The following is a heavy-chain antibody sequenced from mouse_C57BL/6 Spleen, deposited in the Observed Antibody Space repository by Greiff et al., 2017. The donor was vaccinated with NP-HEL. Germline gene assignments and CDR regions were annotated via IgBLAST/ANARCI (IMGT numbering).Heavy chain of an antibody. V-gene: IGHV1-80*01. CDR3: ARYYSNYGGYYARDY. D-gene: IGHD2-5*01. CDR2: IYPGDGDT. CDR1: GSAFSSYW. Sequence: QVQLQQSGAELVKPGASVKISCKASGSAFSSYWMNWVKQRPGKGLEWIGQIYPGDGDTNYNGKFKGKATLTADKSSSTAYMQLSSLTSEDSAVYFCARYYSNYGGYYARDYWGQGTSVTVSS. J-gene: IGHJ4*01.